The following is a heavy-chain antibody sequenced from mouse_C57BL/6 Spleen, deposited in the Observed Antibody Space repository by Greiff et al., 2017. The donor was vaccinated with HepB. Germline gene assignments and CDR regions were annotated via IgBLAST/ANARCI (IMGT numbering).Heavy chain of an antibody. CDR1: GYAFSSSW. J-gene: IGHJ2*01. CDR2: IYPGDGDT. Sequence: VQLQQSGPELVKPGASVKISCKASGYAFSSSWMNWVKQRPGKGLEWIGRIYPGDGDTNYNGKFKGKATLTADKSSSTAYMQLSSLTSEDSAVYFCASSTTVVATEYWGQGTTLTVSS. CDR3: ASSTTVVATEY. D-gene: IGHD1-1*01. V-gene: IGHV1-82*01.